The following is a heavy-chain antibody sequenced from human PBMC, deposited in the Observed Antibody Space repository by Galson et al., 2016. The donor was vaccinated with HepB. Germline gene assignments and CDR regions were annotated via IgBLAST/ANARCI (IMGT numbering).Heavy chain of an antibody. D-gene: IGHD3-3*02. CDR2: IYPGDAET. CDR1: GYSFDTYW. J-gene: IGHJ6*02. Sequence: QSGAEVKKPGESLEISCKGSGYSFDTYWISWVRQVPGKGLEWMGIIYPGDAETVYSPSFEGQVTISAQRFIRTAYLKWNSLKAADTAIYYCASHEHFGRHSQYHTLDVWGQGTTVTVSS. V-gene: IGHV5-51*01. CDR3: ASHEHFGRHSQYHTLDV.